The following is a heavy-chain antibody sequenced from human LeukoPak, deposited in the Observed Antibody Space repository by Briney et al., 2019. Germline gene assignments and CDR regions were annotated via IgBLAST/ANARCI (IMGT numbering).Heavy chain of an antibody. J-gene: IGHJ4*02. Sequence: GGSLRLSCAASGFTFSSYWMSWVRQAPGKGLEWVASIKFDESEKHYMDSVKGRFTISRDTAKNSLYLQMNSLRVVDTAVYFCARVTTNGYFEYWGQGSLVTVSP. D-gene: IGHD1-1*01. CDR2: IKFDESEK. CDR1: GFTFSSYW. CDR3: ARVTTNGYFEY. V-gene: IGHV3-7*04.